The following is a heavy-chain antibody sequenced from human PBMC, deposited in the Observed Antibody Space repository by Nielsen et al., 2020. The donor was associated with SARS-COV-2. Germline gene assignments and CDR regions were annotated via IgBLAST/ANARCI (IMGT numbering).Heavy chain of an antibody. Sequence: GESLKISCAASGFTFSSYSMNWVRQAPGKGLEWVSSISSSSSYIYYADSVKGRFTISRDNAKNSLYLQMNSLRAEDTAVYYCARAGENCSSTSCYRYYYYYGMDVWGQGTTVTVSS. CDR2: ISSSSSYI. D-gene: IGHD2-2*01. CDR3: ARAGENCSSTSCYRYYYYYGMDV. J-gene: IGHJ6*02. CDR1: GFTFSSYS. V-gene: IGHV3-21*04.